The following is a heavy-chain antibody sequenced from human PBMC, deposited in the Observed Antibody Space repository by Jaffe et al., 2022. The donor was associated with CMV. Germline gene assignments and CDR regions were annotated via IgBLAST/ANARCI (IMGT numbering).Heavy chain of an antibody. V-gene: IGHV1-69*01. CDR3: ASEAGSYHGDYYYGMDV. D-gene: IGHD1-26*01. J-gene: IGHJ6*02. CDR2: IIPIFGTA. CDR1: GGTFSSYA. Sequence: QVQLVQSGAEVKKPGSSVKVSCKASGGTFSSYAISWVRQAPGQGLEWMGGIIPIFGTANYAQKFQGRVTITADESTSTAYMELSSLRSEDTAVYYCASEAGSYHGDYYYGMDVWGQGTTVTVSS.